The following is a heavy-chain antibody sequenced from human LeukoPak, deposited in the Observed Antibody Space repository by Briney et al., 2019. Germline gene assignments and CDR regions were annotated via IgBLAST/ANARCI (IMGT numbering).Heavy chain of an antibody. CDR2: ISSSSSYI. J-gene: IGHJ4*02. V-gene: IGHV3-21*01. CDR1: GFTFSRYG. D-gene: IGHD4-17*01. CDR3: AKVTTRLD. Sequence: GGSLRLSCAASGFTFSRYGMNWVRQAPGKGLEWVSSISSSSSYIYYADSVKGRFTISRDNAKNSLYLQMNSLRAEDTAVYYCAKVTTRLDWGQGTLVTVSS.